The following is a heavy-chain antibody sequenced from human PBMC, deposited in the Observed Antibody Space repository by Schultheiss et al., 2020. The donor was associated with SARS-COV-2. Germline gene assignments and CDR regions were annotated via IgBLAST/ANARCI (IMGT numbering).Heavy chain of an antibody. Sequence: GGSLRLSCAASGFTFSSYGMHWVRQAPGKGLEWVSSISGSGGSTHYADSVKGRFTISRDNTKNTVDLQLNSLRAEDTAIYYCAKDGNEYGDYWGFGDYWGQGTLVTVSS. J-gene: IGHJ4*02. CDR3: AKDGNEYGDYWGFGDY. D-gene: IGHD4-17*01. V-gene: IGHV3-23*01. CDR2: ISGSGGST. CDR1: GFTFSSYG.